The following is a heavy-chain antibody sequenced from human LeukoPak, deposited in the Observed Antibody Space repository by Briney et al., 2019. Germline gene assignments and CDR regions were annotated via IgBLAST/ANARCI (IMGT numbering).Heavy chain of an antibody. CDR3: STDWAAVAGL. J-gene: IGHJ4*02. CDR1: GYTFTGYY. D-gene: IGHD6-19*01. V-gene: IGHV1-2*02. CDR2: INPNSGGT. Sequence: ASVKVSCKASGYTFTGYYMHWVRQAPGQGLEWMGWINPNSGGTSYAQKFQGRVTMTRDTSISTAYMELSSLKTEDTAVYYCSTDWAAVAGLWGQGTLVTVSS.